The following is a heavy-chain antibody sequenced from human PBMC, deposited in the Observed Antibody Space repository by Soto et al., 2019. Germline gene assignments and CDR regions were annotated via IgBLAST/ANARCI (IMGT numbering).Heavy chain of an antibody. CDR1: GDSISRYY. V-gene: IGHV4-59*08. J-gene: IGHJ4*02. D-gene: IGHD4-17*01. CDR3: ARTTDY. Sequence: PSETLSLTCAVSGDSISRYYWSWIRQPPGKELEWIGYISYSGTTNYKPSLKSRVTISVDTSKNQFSLKLTSVTAADTAVYYCARTTDYWGQGTLVTVS. CDR2: ISYSGTT.